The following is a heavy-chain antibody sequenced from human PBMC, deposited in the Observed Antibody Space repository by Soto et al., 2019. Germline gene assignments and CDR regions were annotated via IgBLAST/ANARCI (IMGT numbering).Heavy chain of an antibody. D-gene: IGHD1-7*01. Sequence: RLVESGGGVVQPGRSLRLSCAASGFTFSNYTMHWVRQAPGKWLECVAVVSYFGSYKYYADSLKGLFTISRDNSRNTVYVKMNSLRTEDTAVYYCARDLPITRTTGFDYWGQGNLVT. CDR2: VSYFGSYK. CDR1: GFTFSNYT. CDR3: ARDLPITRTTGFDY. J-gene: IGHJ4*02. V-gene: IGHV3-30-3*01.